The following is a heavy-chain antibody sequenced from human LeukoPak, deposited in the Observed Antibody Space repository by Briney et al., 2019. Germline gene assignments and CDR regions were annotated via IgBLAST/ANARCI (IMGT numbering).Heavy chain of an antibody. CDR1: GFTFSSYA. J-gene: IGHJ4*02. CDR2: ISGGGGST. V-gene: IGHV3-23*01. D-gene: IGHD6-19*01. CDR3: ARVQGGGYRTADY. Sequence: PGGSLRLSCAASGFTFSSYAMSWVRQAPGKGLEWVSAISGGGGSTYYADSVKGRFTISRDNSKNTLFLQMNSLRGEDTAMYYCARVQGGGYRTADYWGQGTLVTVSS.